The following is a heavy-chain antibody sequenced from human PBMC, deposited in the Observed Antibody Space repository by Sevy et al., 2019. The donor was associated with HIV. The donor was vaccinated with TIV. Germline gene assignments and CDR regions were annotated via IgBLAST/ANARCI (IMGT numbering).Heavy chain of an antibody. CDR3: ARAVPATDAFDI. D-gene: IGHD6-19*01. CDR1: GFTFSSYP. V-gene: IGHV3-21*01. Sequence: GGSLRLSCAASGFTFSSYPMHWVRQAPGKGLEWVSSISGLSNYIYYADSVKGRFSISRDNTKNPVYLQMNSLRGEDTAVLYCARAVPATDAFDIWGQGTLVTVSS. CDR2: ISGLSNYI. J-gene: IGHJ3*02.